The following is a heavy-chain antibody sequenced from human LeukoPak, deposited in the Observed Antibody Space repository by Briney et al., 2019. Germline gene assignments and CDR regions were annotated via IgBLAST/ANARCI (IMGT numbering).Heavy chain of an antibody. Sequence: SETLSLTWTVSGGSISGYYWSWLRQPAGKGLEWIGRIYPGGSTNYNPSLKSRVTMSVDTSNNQFSLKPSSVTAADTAVYSCARVSLVRGAPDYYFDYWGQGTLVTVSS. J-gene: IGHJ4*02. CDR3: ARVSLVRGAPDYYFDY. CDR2: IYPGGST. V-gene: IGHV4-4*07. CDR1: GGSISGYY. D-gene: IGHD3-10*01.